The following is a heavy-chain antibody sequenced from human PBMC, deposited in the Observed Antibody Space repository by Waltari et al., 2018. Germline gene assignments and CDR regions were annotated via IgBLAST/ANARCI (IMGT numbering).Heavy chain of an antibody. CDR2: IYYSGST. V-gene: IGHV4-39*01. D-gene: IGHD3-9*01. J-gene: IGHJ4*02. CDR3: ASGRDYDILTGYYRGDLDY. Sequence: QLQLQESGPGLVKPSETLSLTCTVSGVSISSSSYYWGWIRQPPGKGLEWIGSIYYSGSTYYNPSLKNRVTISVDTSKNQFSLKLSSVTAADTAVYFCASGRDYDILTGYYRGDLDYWGQGTLVTVSS. CDR1: GVSISSSSYY.